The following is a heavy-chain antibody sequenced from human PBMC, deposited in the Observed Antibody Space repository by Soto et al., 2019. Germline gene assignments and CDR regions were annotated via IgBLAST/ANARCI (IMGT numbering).Heavy chain of an antibody. Sequence: GGSLRLSCAASGFTFSSYSMNWARQAPGKGLEWVSSISSSSSYIYYADSVKGRFTISRDNAKNSLYLQMNSLRAEDTAVYYCASAPIAAAGIYYYYYYYMDVWGKGTTVTVSS. D-gene: IGHD6-13*01. CDR2: ISSSSSYI. V-gene: IGHV3-21*01. CDR3: ASAPIAAAGIYYYYYYYMDV. J-gene: IGHJ6*03. CDR1: GFTFSSYS.